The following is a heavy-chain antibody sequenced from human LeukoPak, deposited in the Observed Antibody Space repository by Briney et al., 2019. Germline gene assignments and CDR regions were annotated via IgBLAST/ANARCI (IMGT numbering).Heavy chain of an antibody. CDR1: GYTFTGYY. CDR2: INPNSGGT. D-gene: IGHD3-22*01. J-gene: IGHJ4*02. Sequence: GASVKVSCTASGYTFTGYYMPWVRQAPGQGLEWMGWINPNSGGTNYAQKFQGRVTMTRDTSISTAYMELSRLRSDDTAVYYCARTPYYYDSSGYPFDYWGQGTLVTVSS. V-gene: IGHV1-2*02. CDR3: ARTPYYYDSSGYPFDY.